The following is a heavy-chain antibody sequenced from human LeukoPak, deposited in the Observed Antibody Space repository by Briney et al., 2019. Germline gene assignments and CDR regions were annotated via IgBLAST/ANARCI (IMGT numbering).Heavy chain of an antibody. D-gene: IGHD6-13*01. J-gene: IGHJ3*02. CDR3: ARAARHSSSWRSPRSDAFDI. Sequence: PGGSLRLSCAASGFTFSSYWMHWVRQAPGKGLVWVSRINSDGSSTSYADSVKGRFTISRDNAKNTLYLQMNSLRAEDTAVYYCARAARHSSSWRSPRSDAFDIWGQGTMVTVSS. CDR2: INSDGSST. CDR1: GFTFSSYW. V-gene: IGHV3-74*01.